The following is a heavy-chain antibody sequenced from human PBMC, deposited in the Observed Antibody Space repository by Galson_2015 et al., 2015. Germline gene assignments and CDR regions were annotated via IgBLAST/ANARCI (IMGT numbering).Heavy chain of an antibody. V-gene: IGHV3-30*18. CDR1: GFTFSSYG. D-gene: IGHD6-6*01. Sequence: SPRLSCAASGFTFSSYGLHWVRQAPGKGLEWVAVISCAGSNKYYADSVKGRFTISRDNSKNTLYLQMNSLRAEDTAVYYCAKDLVQQLVRGYYYYGMDVWGQGTTVTVSS. CDR2: ISCAGSNK. CDR3: AKDLVQQLVRGYYYYGMDV. J-gene: IGHJ6*02.